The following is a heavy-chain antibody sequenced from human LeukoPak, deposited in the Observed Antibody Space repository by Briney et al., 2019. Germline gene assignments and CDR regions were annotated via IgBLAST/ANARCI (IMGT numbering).Heavy chain of an antibody. CDR2: ISGSDSGT. CDR3: AQSSRGSCIGANCYPFVY. Sequence: AGGSLRLSCAASAFTFSSYAMSWVRQAPVRGLEWVSAISGSDSGTYYADSVKGRFTISRDNSKNTLYLQMNSLRAEDTAVYYCAQSSRGSCIGANCYPFVYWSQGTLVTVSS. CDR1: AFTFSSYA. J-gene: IGHJ4*02. D-gene: IGHD2-2*01. V-gene: IGHV3-23*01.